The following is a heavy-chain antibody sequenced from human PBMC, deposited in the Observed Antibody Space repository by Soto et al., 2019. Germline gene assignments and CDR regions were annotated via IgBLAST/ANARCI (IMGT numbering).Heavy chain of an antibody. CDR2: IDPSDSYT. V-gene: IGHV5-10-1*01. Sequence: PGESMKISCKGSGYSFTSYWITWLRPIPGKGLEWMGRIDPSDSYTNHSPSFQGRVTMTEDTSTDTAYMELSRLRSDDTAVYYCASRGDNSNPFYGMDVWGQGTTVTVSS. D-gene: IGHD3-10*01. CDR3: ASRGDNSNPFYGMDV. CDR1: GYSFTSYW. J-gene: IGHJ6*02.